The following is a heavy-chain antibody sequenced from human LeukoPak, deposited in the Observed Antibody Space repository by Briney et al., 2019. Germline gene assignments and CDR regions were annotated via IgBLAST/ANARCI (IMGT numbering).Heavy chain of an antibody. J-gene: IGHJ4*02. CDR3: ARQSSGWCSDL. CDR1: GFTLRSYG. Sequence: PGGSLRLSCAASGFTLRSYGMHWVRQAPGKGLEWVSSISSSSSYIYYADSVKGRFTISRDNAKNSLYLQMNSLRAEDAAVYYCARQSSGWCSDLWGQGTLVTVSS. CDR2: ISSSSSYI. V-gene: IGHV3-21*01. D-gene: IGHD6-19*01.